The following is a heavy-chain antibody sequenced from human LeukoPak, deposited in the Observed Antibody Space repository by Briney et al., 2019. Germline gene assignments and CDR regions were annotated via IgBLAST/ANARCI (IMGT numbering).Heavy chain of an antibody. CDR2: IKQDGSEK. V-gene: IGHV3-7*01. D-gene: IGHD5-18*01. Sequence: GGSLRLSCAASGFTFSSYWMSWVRQAPGKGLEWVANIKQDGSEKYYVDSVKGRFTISRDNAKNSLYLQMDSLRAEDTAVYYCASGGTAMVFDYWGQGTLVTVSS. CDR3: ASGGTAMVFDY. J-gene: IGHJ4*02. CDR1: GFTFSSYW.